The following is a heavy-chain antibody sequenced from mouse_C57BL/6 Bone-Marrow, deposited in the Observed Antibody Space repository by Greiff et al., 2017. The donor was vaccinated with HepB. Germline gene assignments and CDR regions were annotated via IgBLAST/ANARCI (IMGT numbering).Heavy chain of an antibody. CDR3: ARNEGHYYGSSDWYFDV. J-gene: IGHJ1*03. CDR2: IWTGGGS. V-gene: IGHV2-9-1*01. D-gene: IGHD1-1*01. Sequence: QVQLKESGPGLVAPSQSLSITCTVSGFSLTSYAISWVRQPPGKGLEWLGVIWTGGGSNYNSALKSRLSISKDNSKSQVFLKMNSLQTDDTARYYCARNEGHYYGSSDWYFDVWGTGTTVTVSS. CDR1: GFSLTSYA.